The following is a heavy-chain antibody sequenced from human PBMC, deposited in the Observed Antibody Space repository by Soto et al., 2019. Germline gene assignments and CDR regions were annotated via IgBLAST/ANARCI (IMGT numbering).Heavy chain of an antibody. J-gene: IGHJ4*02. D-gene: IGHD2-15*01. Sequence: QVQLVQSGAEVKKPGSSVKVSCKASGGTFSSYAISWVRQAPEQGLEWMGGIIPIFGTANYAQKFQGRVTITADESTSTAYMELSSLRSEDTAVYYCARDRPYCSGGSCYSAFDWGQGTLVTVSS. V-gene: IGHV1-69*12. CDR2: IIPIFGTA. CDR3: ARDRPYCSGGSCYSAFD. CDR1: GGTFSSYA.